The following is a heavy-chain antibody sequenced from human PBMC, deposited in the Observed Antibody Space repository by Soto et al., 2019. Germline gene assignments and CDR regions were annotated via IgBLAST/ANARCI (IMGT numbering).Heavy chain of an antibody. CDR3: ARHSDIVVVVAATPAYWFDP. J-gene: IGHJ5*02. CDR1: GGSISSSSYY. D-gene: IGHD2-15*01. V-gene: IGHV4-39*01. Sequence: QLQLQESGPGLVKPSETLSLTCTVSGGSISSSSYYWGWIRQPPGKGLEWIGSIYYSGSTYYNPSLKSRVTLSVDTSKNQFSLKLSSVTAADTAVYYCARHSDIVVVVAATPAYWFDPWGQGTLVTVSS. CDR2: IYYSGST.